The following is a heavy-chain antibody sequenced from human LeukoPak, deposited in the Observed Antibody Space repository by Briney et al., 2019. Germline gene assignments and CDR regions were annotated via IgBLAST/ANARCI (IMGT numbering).Heavy chain of an antibody. Sequence: GASVKVSCKASGYTFTSYGISWVRQAPGQGLEWMGWISAYNGNTSYAQKLQGRVTMTTDTSTSTAYMELRSLRSDDTAVYYCARGYCSGGSCYSEVRFDPWGQGTLVTVSS. D-gene: IGHD2-15*01. CDR1: GYTFTSYG. CDR2: ISAYNGNT. V-gene: IGHV1-18*01. J-gene: IGHJ5*02. CDR3: ARGYCSGGSCYSEVRFDP.